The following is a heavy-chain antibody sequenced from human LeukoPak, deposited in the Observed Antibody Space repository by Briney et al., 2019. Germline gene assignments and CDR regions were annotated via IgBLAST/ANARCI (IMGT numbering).Heavy chain of an antibody. CDR3: ARGPRITMVRGGQWYYYMDV. Sequence: SVKVSCKASGGTFSSYAISWVRQAPGQGLEWMGGIIPIFGTANYAQKFQGRVTMTRDTSTSIVYMELSSLRSEDTAVYYCARGPRITMVRGGQWYYYMDVWGKGTTVTISS. D-gene: IGHD3-10*01. CDR1: GGTFSSYA. J-gene: IGHJ6*03. V-gene: IGHV1-69*05. CDR2: IIPIFGTA.